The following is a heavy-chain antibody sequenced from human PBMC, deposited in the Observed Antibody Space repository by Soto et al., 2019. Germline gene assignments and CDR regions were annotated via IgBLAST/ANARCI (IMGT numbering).Heavy chain of an antibody. Sequence: PGGSLRLFCAASGFTVSSNYMSWVRQAPGKGLEWVSVIYSGGSTYYADSVKGRFTISRDNSKNTLYLQINSLRAEDTAVYYCGSTMVRGVTRYYYYYDMDVWGRGTAVNVSS. D-gene: IGHD3-10*01. CDR1: GFTVSSNY. CDR3: GSTMVRGVTRYYYYYDMDV. CDR2: IYSGGST. J-gene: IGHJ6*02. V-gene: IGHV3-53*01.